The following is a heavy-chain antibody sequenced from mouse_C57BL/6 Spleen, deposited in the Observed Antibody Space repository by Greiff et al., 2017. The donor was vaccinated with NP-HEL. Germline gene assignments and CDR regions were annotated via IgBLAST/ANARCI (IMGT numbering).Heavy chain of an antibody. Sequence: QVQLQQPGAELVKPGASVKVSCKASGYTFTSYWMHWVKQRPGQGLEWIGRIHPSDSDTNYNQKFKGKATLTVDKSSSTAYMQLSSLTSEDSAVYYCAIIRALYDYDPWFAYWGQGTLVTVSA. CDR1: GYTFTSYW. J-gene: IGHJ3*01. CDR3: AIIRALYDYDPWFAY. D-gene: IGHD2-4*01. CDR2: IHPSDSDT. V-gene: IGHV1-74*01.